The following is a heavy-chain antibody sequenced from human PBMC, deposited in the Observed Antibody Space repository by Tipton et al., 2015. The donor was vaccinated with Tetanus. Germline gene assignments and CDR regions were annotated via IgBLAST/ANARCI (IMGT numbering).Heavy chain of an antibody. D-gene: IGHD4-23*01. Sequence: TLSLTCAVYNGSLSGYFWSWTRQPPGKGLEWIGDINQSGSTNYNSTLRRRVTISLDTSKNQVSLRLTSVTAADTALYYCARRYSGNSWNYWGPGTLVTVSS. J-gene: IGHJ4*02. V-gene: IGHV4-34*01. CDR2: INQSGST. CDR3: ARRYSGNSWNY. CDR1: NGSLSGYF.